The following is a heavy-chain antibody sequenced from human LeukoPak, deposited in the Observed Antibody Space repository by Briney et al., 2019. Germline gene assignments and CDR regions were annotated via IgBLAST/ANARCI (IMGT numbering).Heavy chain of an antibody. Sequence: GGSLRLSCAASGFTFSSYGMHWVRQAPGKGLEWVAVISYDGSVKYYSDSVKGRFTISRDSSKNTLYLQMNSLRAEDTAVYYCAKEEQQLISHGFDCWGQGTLVTVSS. V-gene: IGHV3-30*18. CDR2: ISYDGSVK. CDR1: GFTFSSYG. J-gene: IGHJ4*02. CDR3: AKEEQQLISHGFDC. D-gene: IGHD6-13*01.